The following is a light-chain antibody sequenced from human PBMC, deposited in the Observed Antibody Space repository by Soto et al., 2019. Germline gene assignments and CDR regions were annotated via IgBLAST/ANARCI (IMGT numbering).Light chain of an antibody. J-gene: IGLJ2*01. Sequence: SSELTQPPSVSVSPGQTASITCSGDKLGDKYDCWYQQKPGHSPVLVIYQDSKRPSGIPERFSGSNSGNTATLTISGTQAMDEADYYCQAWDSSTHVVFGGGTKLTVL. CDR1: KLGDKY. V-gene: IGLV3-1*01. CDR2: QDS. CDR3: QAWDSSTHVV.